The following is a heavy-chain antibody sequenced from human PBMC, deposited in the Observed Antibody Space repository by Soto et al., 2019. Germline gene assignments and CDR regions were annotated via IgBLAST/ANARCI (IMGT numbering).Heavy chain of an antibody. CDR1: GGTFSSYA. D-gene: IGHD3-22*01. V-gene: IGHV1-69*01. CDR2: IIPIFGTA. J-gene: IGHJ4*02. Sequence: QVPLVQSGAEVKKPGSSVKVSCKASGGTFSSYAISWVRQAPGQGLEWMGGIIPIFGTANYAQKFQGRVTITADESTSTAYMELSSLRSEDTAVYYCASSASIYYDSSGSDYWGQGTLVTVSS. CDR3: ASSASIYYDSSGSDY.